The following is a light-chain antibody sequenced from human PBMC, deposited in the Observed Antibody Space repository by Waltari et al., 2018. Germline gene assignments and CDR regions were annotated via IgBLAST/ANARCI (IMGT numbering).Light chain of an antibody. CDR1: QTINNNF. CDR3: QQYDGSVLT. V-gene: IGKV3-20*01. J-gene: IGKJ4*01. CDR2: GAS. Sequence: IVLTQSPAPLYVSPGQRATLSCRASQTINNNFLVWYQQKPGQAPRLIIHGASSRATGFPDRFSGSGSGTDFTLTISNLEPEDFAVYDCQQYDGSVLTFGGGTKVEV.